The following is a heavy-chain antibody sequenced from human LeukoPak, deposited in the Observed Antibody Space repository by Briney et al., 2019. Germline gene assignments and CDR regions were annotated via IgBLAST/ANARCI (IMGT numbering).Heavy chain of an antibody. CDR1: GFTFSSYW. D-gene: IGHD1-7*01. J-gene: IGHJ6*03. CDR3: ARDRSNWNYPYYYYYMDV. CDR2: IKQDGSEK. Sequence: GGSLRLSCAASGFTFSSYWMSWVRQDPGKGLEWVANIKQDGSEKYYVDSVKGRFTISRDNAKNSLYLQMNSLRAEDTAVYYCARDRSNWNYPYYYYYMDVWGKGTTVTVSS. V-gene: IGHV3-7*01.